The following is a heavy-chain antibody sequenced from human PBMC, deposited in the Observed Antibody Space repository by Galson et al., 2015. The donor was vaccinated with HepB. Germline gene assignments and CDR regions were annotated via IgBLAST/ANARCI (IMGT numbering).Heavy chain of an antibody. J-gene: IGHJ6*02. CDR2: ISSSSSTI. CDR1: GFTFSSYS. Sequence: SLRLSCAASGFTFSSYSMNWVRQAPGKGLEWVSYISSSSSTIYYADSVKGRFTISRDNAKNSLYLQMNSLRDEDTAVYYCARGGVLRFLEWFASHYYYYGMDVWGQGTTVTVSS. V-gene: IGHV3-48*02. D-gene: IGHD3-3*01. CDR3: ARGGVLRFLEWFASHYYYYGMDV.